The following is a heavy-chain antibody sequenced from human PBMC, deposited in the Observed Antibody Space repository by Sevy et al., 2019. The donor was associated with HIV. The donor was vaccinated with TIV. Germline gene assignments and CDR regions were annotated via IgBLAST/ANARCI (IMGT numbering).Heavy chain of an antibody. CDR3: VREGLGGFSYSLDC. CDR1: RFSFSTYW. D-gene: IGHD3-16*01. J-gene: IGHJ4*02. V-gene: IGHV3-7*01. CDR2: MNQDGTER. Sequence: GGSLRLSCAASRFSFSTYWMTWVRQAPGKGLEWVATMNQDGTERDYVDSVKGRFTISRDNTKTSLFLQMNSLSAEDTGVYYCVREGLGGFSYSLDCWGQGTLVTVS.